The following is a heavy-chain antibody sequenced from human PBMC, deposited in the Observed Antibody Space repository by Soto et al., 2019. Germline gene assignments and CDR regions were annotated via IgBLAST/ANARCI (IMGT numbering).Heavy chain of an antibody. CDR1: GITLYSAW. D-gene: IGHD6-19*01. J-gene: IGHJ4*02. V-gene: IGHV3-15*01. CDR3: TTGYGSDWYW. CDR2: AKRKDAGGAI. Sequence: DVQLVAAGGGLVKPGESRRLSCAASGITLYSAWVNWGRQAPGKGLEWVAQAKRKDAGGAIDYAAPVKGRFIISRDASKNMAYLRMNSLKIEDTAPYYCTTGYGSDWYWWGQGTLVTVSS.